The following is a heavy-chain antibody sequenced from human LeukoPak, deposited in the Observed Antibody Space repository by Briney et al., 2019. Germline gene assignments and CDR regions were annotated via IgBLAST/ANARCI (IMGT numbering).Heavy chain of an antibody. CDR3: ARLHYGGNYGYYYYYMDV. D-gene: IGHD4-23*01. V-gene: IGHV4-39*01. CDR2: IYYTGST. CDR1: GGSISSSSYY. J-gene: IGHJ6*03. Sequence: PSETLSLTCTVSGGSISSSSYYWGWIRQPPGKGLEWIGSIYYTGSTYYNPSLKSRVTISVDTSKNLSLKLSSVTAADTAVYYCARLHYGGNYGYYYYYMDVWGKGTTVTISS.